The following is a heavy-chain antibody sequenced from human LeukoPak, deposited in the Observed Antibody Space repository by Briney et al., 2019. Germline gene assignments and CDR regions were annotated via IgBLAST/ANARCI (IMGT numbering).Heavy chain of an antibody. Sequence: GESLKISCKGSRYSFTSYWIGWVRQMPGKGLEWMGLIYPGDSDTRYSPSFQGQVTISADKSISTAYLQWSSLKASDTAMYYCARGGYSYGSPGSAWYWGQGTLVTVSS. CDR1: RYSFTSYW. V-gene: IGHV5-51*01. CDR3: ARGGYSYGSPGSAWY. CDR2: IYPGDSDT. D-gene: IGHD5-18*01. J-gene: IGHJ4*02.